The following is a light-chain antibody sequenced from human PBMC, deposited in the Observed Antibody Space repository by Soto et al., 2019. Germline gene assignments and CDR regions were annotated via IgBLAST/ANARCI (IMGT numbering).Light chain of an antibody. CDR1: FSNIGARYD. Sequence: QSVLTQPPSVSGAPGQRVTISCSGGFSNIGARYDVHWYQHLPGTAPKLLIYGSSNRPSGVPDRFSGSKSGTSASLAITGLQAEDEADYYCQSYDSRLSAWVFGGGTNLTVL. V-gene: IGLV1-40*01. CDR3: QSYDSRLSAWV. J-gene: IGLJ2*01. CDR2: GSS.